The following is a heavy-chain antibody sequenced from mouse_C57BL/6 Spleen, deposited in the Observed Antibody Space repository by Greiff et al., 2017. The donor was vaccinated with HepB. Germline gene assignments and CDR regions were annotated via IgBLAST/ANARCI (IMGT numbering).Heavy chain of an antibody. J-gene: IGHJ3*01. CDR1: GYAFSSSW. CDR2: IYPGDGDT. V-gene: IGHV1-82*01. Sequence: VQVVESGPELVKPGASVKISCKASGYAFSSSWMNWVKQRPGKGLEWIGRIYPGDGDTNYNGKFTGKATLTADKSSSTAYMQLSSLTSEDSAVYFCARSGHYYGSTPFAYWGQGTLVTVSA. D-gene: IGHD1-1*01. CDR3: ARSGHYYGSTPFAY.